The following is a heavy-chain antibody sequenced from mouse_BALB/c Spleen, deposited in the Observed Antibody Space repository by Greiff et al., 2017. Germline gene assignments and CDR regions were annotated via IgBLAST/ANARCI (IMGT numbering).Heavy chain of an antibody. CDR1: GYSITSDYA. D-gene: IGHD3-3*01. Sequence: EVQLQQSGPGLVKPSQSLSLTCTVTGYSITSDYAWNWIRQFPGNKLEWMGYISYSGSTSYNPSLKSRISITRDTSKNQFFLQLNSVTTEDTATYYCARRGGTGYYFDYWGQGTTLTVSS. J-gene: IGHJ2*01. CDR2: ISYSGST. V-gene: IGHV3-2*02. CDR3: ARRGGTGYYFDY.